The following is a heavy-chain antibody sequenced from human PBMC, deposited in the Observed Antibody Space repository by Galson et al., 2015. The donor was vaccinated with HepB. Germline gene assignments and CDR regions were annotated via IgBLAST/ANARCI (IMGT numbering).Heavy chain of an antibody. CDR2: ISSSSSYI. Sequence: SLRLSCAASGFTFSSYSMNWVRQAPGKGLEWVSSISSSSSYIYYADSVKGRFTISRDNAKNSLYLQMNSLRAEDTAGYYCASDTGYRYGRRDYYAMDVCGQGTTVTVSS. J-gene: IGHJ6*02. CDR3: ASDTGYRYGRRDYYAMDV. D-gene: IGHD5-18*01. CDR1: GFTFSSYS. V-gene: IGHV3-21*01.